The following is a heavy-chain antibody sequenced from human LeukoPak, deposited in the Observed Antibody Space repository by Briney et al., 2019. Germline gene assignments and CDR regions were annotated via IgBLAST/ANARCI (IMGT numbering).Heavy chain of an antibody. CDR1: GFTFSSYA. V-gene: IGHV3-23*01. J-gene: IGHJ3*02. D-gene: IGHD3-22*01. CDR3: AKAGDYYDSSGPDASDI. CDR2: ISGSGGST. Sequence: GGSLRLSCAASGFTFSSYAMSWVRQAPGKGLEWVSAISGSGGSTYYADSVKGRFTISRDNSKNTLYLQMNSLRAEDTAVYYCAKAGDYYDSSGPDASDIWGQGTMVTVSS.